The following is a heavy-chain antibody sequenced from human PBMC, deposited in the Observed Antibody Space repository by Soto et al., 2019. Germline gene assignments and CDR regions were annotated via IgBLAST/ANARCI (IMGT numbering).Heavy chain of an antibody. V-gene: IGHV3-7*01. CDR1: GFTFSSYW. Sequence: EVQLVESGGGLVQPGGSLRLSCAASGFTFSSYWMSWVRQAPVKGLEWVGNIKQDGSEKNYVDFMEGRFTISRDNAENSLDLQMNSLRAEDTAVYYCARIASAGRGWDVWGQGTTVVFSS. D-gene: IGHD6-13*01. J-gene: IGHJ6*02. CDR2: IKQDGSEK. CDR3: ARIASAGRGWDV.